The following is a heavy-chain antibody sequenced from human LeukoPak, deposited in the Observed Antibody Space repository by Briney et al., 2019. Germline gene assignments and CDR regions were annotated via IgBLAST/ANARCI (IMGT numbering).Heavy chain of an antibody. CDR1: GFTFSSYA. D-gene: IGHD3-3*01. Sequence: GGSLRLSCAASGFTFSSYAMSWVRQAPEKGLEWVSAISGSGGSTYYADSVKGRFTISRDNSKNTLYLQMNSLRAEDTAVYYCAKDMRFLEWLLPFDYWGQGTLVTVSS. J-gene: IGHJ4*02. V-gene: IGHV3-23*01. CDR2: ISGSGGST. CDR3: AKDMRFLEWLLPFDY.